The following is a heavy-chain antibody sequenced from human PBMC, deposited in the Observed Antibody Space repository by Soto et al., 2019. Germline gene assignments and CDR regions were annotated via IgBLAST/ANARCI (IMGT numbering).Heavy chain of an antibody. CDR1: GFTFSSYG. V-gene: IGHV3-30*18. Sequence: QVQLVESGGGVVQPGRSLRLSCAASGFTFSSYGMHWVRQAPGKGLEWVAVISYDGSNKYYADSVKDRFTISRDNSKNTLYLQMNGLRAEDTAVYYWAKEKSSRWYVFDYWGQGTLVTVSS. CDR3: AKEKSSRWYVFDY. CDR2: ISYDGSNK. J-gene: IGHJ4*02. D-gene: IGHD6-13*01.